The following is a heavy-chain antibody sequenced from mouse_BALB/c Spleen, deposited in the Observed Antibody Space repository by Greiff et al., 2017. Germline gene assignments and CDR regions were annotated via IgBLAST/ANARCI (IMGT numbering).Heavy chain of an antibody. V-gene: IGHV1-63*02. CDR2: IYPGGGYT. J-gene: IGHJ2*01. CDR3: ARRGNYLYYFDY. Sequence: VQVVESGAELVRPGTSVKISCKASGYTFTNYWLGWVKQRPGHGLEWIGDIYPGGGYTNYNEKFKGKATLTADTSSSTAYMQLSSLTSEDSAVYFCARRGNYLYYFDYWGQGTTLTVSS. CDR1: GYTFTNYW. D-gene: IGHD2-1*01.